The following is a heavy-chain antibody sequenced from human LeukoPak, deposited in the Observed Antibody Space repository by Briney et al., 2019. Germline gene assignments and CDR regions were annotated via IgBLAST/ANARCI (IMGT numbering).Heavy chain of an antibody. J-gene: IGHJ6*03. CDR1: GFTFSSYS. Sequence: PGGSLRLSCAASGFTFSSYSMDWVRQAPGKGLEWVTYISSSSGTIYYADSVKGRFTISRDNAINSLYLQMNSLRAEDTAVYYCARDPSRCQLPINQFYYYSYMDVWGKGTTVTVSS. D-gene: IGHD3-9*01. CDR2: ISSSSGTI. CDR3: ARDPSRCQLPINQFYYYSYMDV. V-gene: IGHV3-48*01.